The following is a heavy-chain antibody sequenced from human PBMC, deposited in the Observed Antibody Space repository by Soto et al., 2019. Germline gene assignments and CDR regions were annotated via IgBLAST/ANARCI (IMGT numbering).Heavy chain of an antibody. J-gene: IGHJ6*03. CDR1: GYTFTSYG. CDR3: ARAFRRDYYYYMDV. V-gene: IGHV1-18*01. Sequence: ASVKVSCKASGYTFTSYGISWVRQAPGQGLEWMGWISAYNGNTNYAQKLQGRVTMTTDTSTSTAYMELRSLRSDDTAVYYCARAFRRDYYYYMDVWGKGTTVTVSS. CDR2: ISAYNGNT.